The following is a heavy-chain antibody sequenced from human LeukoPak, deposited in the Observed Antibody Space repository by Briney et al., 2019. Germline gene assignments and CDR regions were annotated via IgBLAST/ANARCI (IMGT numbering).Heavy chain of an antibody. Sequence: GGSLRLSCAASGFTFSSYEMNWVRQAPGKGLEWVSYISSGSTIYDADSVKGRFTISRDNSKNTLYLQMNSLRAEDTAVYYCARDLMVDYWGQGTLVTVSS. J-gene: IGHJ4*02. D-gene: IGHD3-10*01. CDR3: ARDLMVDY. CDR1: GFTFSSYE. V-gene: IGHV3-48*03. CDR2: ISSGSTI.